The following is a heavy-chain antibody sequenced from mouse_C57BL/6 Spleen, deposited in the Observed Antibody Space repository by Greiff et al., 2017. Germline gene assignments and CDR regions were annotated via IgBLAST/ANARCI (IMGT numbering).Heavy chain of an antibody. D-gene: IGHD3-1*01. V-gene: IGHV1-59*01. Sequence: QVQLQQPGAELVRPGTSVKLSCKASGYTFTSYWMHWVKQRPGQGLAWIGVIDPSDSYTNYNQKFKGKATLTVDPSSSTASMQLSSLTSEDAAVYYCARRGYRGYSMDYWGQGTSVTVSS. J-gene: IGHJ4*01. CDR2: IDPSDSYT. CDR1: GYTFTSYW. CDR3: ARRGYRGYSMDY.